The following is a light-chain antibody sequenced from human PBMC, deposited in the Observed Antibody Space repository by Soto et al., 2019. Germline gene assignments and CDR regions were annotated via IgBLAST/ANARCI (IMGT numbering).Light chain of an antibody. CDR3: QHYNNWPPKFT. V-gene: IGKV3-15*01. CDR2: GAS. J-gene: IGKJ3*01. Sequence: EIVMTQSPATLSVSPGERATLSCRASQGVSSNLAWYQQKPGQAPRLLIYGASTRATGIPARFSGSGSGTEFTLTISSLQSEDFAVYYCQHYNNWPPKFTFGPGTQVDIK. CDR1: QGVSSN.